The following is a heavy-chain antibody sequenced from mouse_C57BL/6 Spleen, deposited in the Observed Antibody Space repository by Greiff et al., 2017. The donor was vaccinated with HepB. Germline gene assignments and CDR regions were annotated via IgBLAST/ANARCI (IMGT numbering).Heavy chain of an antibody. CDR3: ARRGDYDGYPFAY. CDR1: GYAFSSSW. Sequence: QVQLKESGPELVKPGASVKISCKASGYAFSSSWMNWVKQRPGKGLEWIGRIYPGDGDTNYNGKFKGKATLTADKSSSTAYMQLSSLTSEDSAVYFCARRGDYDGYPFAYWGQGTLVTVSA. J-gene: IGHJ3*01. D-gene: IGHD2-3*01. V-gene: IGHV1-82*01. CDR2: IYPGDGDT.